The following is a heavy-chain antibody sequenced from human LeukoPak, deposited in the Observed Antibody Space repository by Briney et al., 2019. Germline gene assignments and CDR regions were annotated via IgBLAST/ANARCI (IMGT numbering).Heavy chain of an antibody. J-gene: IGHJ4*02. CDR2: INPNSGGT. Sequence: ASVKVSCKASGYTFTVYYMHWVRQALGQGLEWMGWINPNSGGTNYPQKFQGRVTMTSDTSISAAYMELTSLRSDDSAVYYCARKSAVRSTSEFDFWGQGTLVTVSS. V-gene: IGHV1-2*02. CDR1: GYTFTVYY. D-gene: IGHD2-2*01. CDR3: ARKSAVRSTSEFDF.